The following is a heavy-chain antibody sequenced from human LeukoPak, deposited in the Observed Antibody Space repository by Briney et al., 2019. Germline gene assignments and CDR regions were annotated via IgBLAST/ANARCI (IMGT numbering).Heavy chain of an antibody. CDR1: GSSFTSYW. D-gene: IGHD3-22*01. CDR2: IYPGDSDT. CDR3: ARRHYYDSSGYYKYYFDY. Sequence: GESLHISCMSSGSSFTSYWTAWVRQMPGKGLEYMGIIYPGDSDTRYSPSFQGQVTISADKSISTAYLQWSSLKASDTAMYYCARRHYYDSSGYYKYYFDYWGQGTLVTVSS. J-gene: IGHJ4*02. V-gene: IGHV5-51*01.